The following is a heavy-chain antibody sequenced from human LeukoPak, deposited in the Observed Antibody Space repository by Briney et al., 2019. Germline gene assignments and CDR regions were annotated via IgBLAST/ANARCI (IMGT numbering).Heavy chain of an antibody. CDR1: GYTFTGYY. Sequence: GASVKVSCKASGYTFTGYYMHWVRQAPGQGLEWMGRINPNSGGTNYAQKFQGRVTMTRDTSISTAYMELSRLRSDDTAVYYCARPYSSVWYDFDYWGQGTLVTVSS. D-gene: IGHD6-19*01. J-gene: IGHJ4*02. CDR3: ARPYSSVWYDFDY. CDR2: INPNSGGT. V-gene: IGHV1-2*06.